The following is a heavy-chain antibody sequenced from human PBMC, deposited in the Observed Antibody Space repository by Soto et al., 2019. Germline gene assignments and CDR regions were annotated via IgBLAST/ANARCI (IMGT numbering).Heavy chain of an antibody. Sequence: SSETLSLTCTVSGGSISSYYWSWIRQPPGKGLEWIGYIYYSGSTYYNPSLKSRVTISVDTSKNQFSLKLSSVTAADTAVYYCARTFEYSSSYDYWGQGTLVTVSS. J-gene: IGHJ4*02. CDR2: IYYSGST. V-gene: IGHV4-59*08. CDR3: ARTFEYSSSYDY. CDR1: GGSISSYY. D-gene: IGHD6-6*01.